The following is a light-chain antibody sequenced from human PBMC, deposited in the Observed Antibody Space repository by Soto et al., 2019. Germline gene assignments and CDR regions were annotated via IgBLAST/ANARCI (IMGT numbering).Light chain of an antibody. CDR1: QSVRNN. J-gene: IGKJ1*01. CDR3: QQYNKWPPWT. V-gene: IGKV3-15*01. CDR2: AAS. Sequence: EIVMTQSPATLSVSPGERATLSCRAIQSVRNNLAWYQQKPGLAPRLLISAASTRATGIPARFSGNGSETEFTLTIDNLQSEDYALYYCQQYNKWPPWTFGQGTKV.